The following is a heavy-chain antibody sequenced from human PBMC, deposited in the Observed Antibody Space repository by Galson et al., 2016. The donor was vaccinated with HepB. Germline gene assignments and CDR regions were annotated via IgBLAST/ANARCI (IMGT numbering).Heavy chain of an antibody. D-gene: IGHD5-24*01. CDR1: GGSVSGGDNW. CDR2: VYSSGNT. V-gene: IGHV4-31*03. Sequence: TLSLTCSVSGGSVSGGDNWWSWIRQRPGKGLEWIGYVYSSGNTYYNPSLRSRVTISGDTSQNQFSLSLTSVTAADTAVYYCARGGTDGYKSLKDSWGQGTLVTVSS. CDR3: ARGGTDGYKSLKDS. J-gene: IGHJ4*02.